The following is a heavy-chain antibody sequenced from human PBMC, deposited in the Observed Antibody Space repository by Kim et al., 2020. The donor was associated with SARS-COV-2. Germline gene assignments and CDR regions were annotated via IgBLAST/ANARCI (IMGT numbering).Heavy chain of an antibody. V-gene: IGHV5-51*01. CDR2: IYPGDSDT. CDR1: GYSFTSYW. D-gene: IGHD6-13*01. J-gene: IGHJ5*02. Sequence: GESLKISCKGSGYSFTSYWIGWVRQMPGKGLEWMGIIYPGDSDTRYSPSFQGQVTISADKSISTAYLQWSSLKASDTAMYYCARRPSPEYSSSWDSNWFDPWGQGTLVTVSS. CDR3: ARRPSPEYSSSWDSNWFDP.